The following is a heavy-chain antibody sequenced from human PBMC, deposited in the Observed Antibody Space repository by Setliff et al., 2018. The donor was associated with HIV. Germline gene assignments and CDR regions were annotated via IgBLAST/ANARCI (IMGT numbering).Heavy chain of an antibody. CDR2: INHGGRT. CDR3: AISNFWSGYSTSPPDYFDY. Sequence: PSETLSLTCDVSGFSITDGFYWAWIRQSPGQGLEWVGSINHGGRTYYNPSLESRVTILVDTSKNHFSLNLSSVTAADTAVHYCAISNFWSGYSTSPPDYFDYWGQGMLVTVSS. J-gene: IGHJ4*02. D-gene: IGHD3-3*01. CDR1: GFSITDGFY. V-gene: IGHV4-38-2*01.